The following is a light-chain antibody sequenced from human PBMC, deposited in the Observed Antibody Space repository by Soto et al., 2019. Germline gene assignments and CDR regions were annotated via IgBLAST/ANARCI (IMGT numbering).Light chain of an antibody. V-gene: IGKV1-39*01. Sequence: DIQMTQSPSSLSASVRDRVTITCRASQSIDTYLNWSQQHPGTAPKLLMYTASNLQSGVPSRFSGSGSGTDFTLTISSLPPEDFATYYCQQTLNVPFTFGPGNRVDIK. CDR1: QSIDTY. CDR3: QQTLNVPFT. J-gene: IGKJ3*01. CDR2: TAS.